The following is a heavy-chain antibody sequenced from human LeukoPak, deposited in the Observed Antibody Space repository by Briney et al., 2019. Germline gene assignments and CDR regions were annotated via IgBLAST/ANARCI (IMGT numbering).Heavy chain of an antibody. CDR2: ISYDGSNI. V-gene: IGHV3-30*18. D-gene: IGHD6-6*01. J-gene: IGHJ4*02. CDR3: AKDGRGIAARQRQYYFDY. CDR1: GFTFSSYG. Sequence: GGSLRLSCAASGFTFSSYGMHWVREGPGKGLEWVAVISYDGSNIYIADSVRGRFTISRDNSKTTLYLQMNSLRAEDTAVYYCAKDGRGIAARQRQYYFDYWGQGTLVTVSS.